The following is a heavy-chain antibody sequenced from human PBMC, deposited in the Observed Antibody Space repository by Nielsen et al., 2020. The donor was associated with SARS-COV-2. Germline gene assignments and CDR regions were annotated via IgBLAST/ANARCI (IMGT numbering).Heavy chain of an antibody. CDR3: ARRRYFDWLFSPPGMDV. Sequence: SCAGSGFSFNDHYMNWIRQAPGKGLDWVSGISWNSGSIGYADSVKGRFTISRDNAKNSLYLQMNSLRAEDTAVYYCARRRYFDWLFSPPGMDVWGQGTTVTVSS. D-gene: IGHD3-9*01. CDR2: ISWNSGSI. J-gene: IGHJ6*02. V-gene: IGHV3-9*01. CDR1: GFSFNDHY.